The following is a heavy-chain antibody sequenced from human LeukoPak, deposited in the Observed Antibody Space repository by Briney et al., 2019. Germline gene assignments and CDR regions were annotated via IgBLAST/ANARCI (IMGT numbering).Heavy chain of an antibody. Sequence: GGSLRLSCTASRFTFNNYAVSWVRQAPGKGLEWVSTISGRGGSTYYADSVKGRFTISRDNSKNTLYLQMNSLRAEDTAVYYCAKLTHPPDFDYWGQGTLVTVSS. V-gene: IGHV3-23*01. CDR3: AKLTHPPDFDY. D-gene: IGHD3-9*01. J-gene: IGHJ4*02. CDR1: RFTFNNYA. CDR2: ISGRGGST.